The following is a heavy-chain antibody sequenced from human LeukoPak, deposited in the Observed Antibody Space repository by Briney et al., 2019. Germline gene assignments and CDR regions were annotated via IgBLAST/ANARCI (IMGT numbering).Heavy chain of an antibody. CDR1: GFTFINYA. J-gene: IGHJ3*02. CDR3: AKGLWFGELFDAFDI. Sequence: GGSLRLSCAASGFTFINYAMSWVRQAPGKGLEWVSGISGSGGSTYYADSVKGRFTISRDNSKNTLYLQTNSLRAEDTAVYYCAKGLWFGELFDAFDIWGQGTMVTVSS. V-gene: IGHV3-23*01. D-gene: IGHD3-10*01. CDR2: ISGSGGST.